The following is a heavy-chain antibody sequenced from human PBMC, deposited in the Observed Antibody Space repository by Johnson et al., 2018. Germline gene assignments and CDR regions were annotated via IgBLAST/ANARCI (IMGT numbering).Heavy chain of an antibody. J-gene: IGHJ3*02. CDR1: GLTLSRSI. CDR2: ISHDESLK. CDR3: AREGFSSGRAGVFDI. D-gene: IGHD6-19*01. V-gene: IGHV3-30*03. Sequence: VRLVESGGGVVQHRRSLRLSCAVSGLTLSRSIMHWVRQAPGKGLEWVALISHDESLKGYADSEKGRFTISRDISKNTRYLQMNSLGPEDTAVYYCAREGFSSGRAGVFDIWGQGTLVTVSS.